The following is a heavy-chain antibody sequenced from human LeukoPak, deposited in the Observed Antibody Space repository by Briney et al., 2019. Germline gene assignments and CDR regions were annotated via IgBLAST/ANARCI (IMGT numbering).Heavy chain of an antibody. Sequence: SETLSLTCTVSGYSISSGYYWGWIRQPPGKGLERTGSIDHSGSTYYNPSLKSRITISVDTSKNQFSLKLSSVTAADTAVYYCARDSALAQAVMFDYWGQGTLVTVSP. CDR1: GYSISSGYY. D-gene: IGHD6-19*01. V-gene: IGHV4-38-2*02. CDR3: ARDSALAQAVMFDY. CDR2: IDHSGST. J-gene: IGHJ4*02.